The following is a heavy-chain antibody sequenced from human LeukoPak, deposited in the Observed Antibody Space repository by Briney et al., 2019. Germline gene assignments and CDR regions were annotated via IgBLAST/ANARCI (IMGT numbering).Heavy chain of an antibody. J-gene: IGHJ3*02. CDR3: AKDPPLRLGELSFGAFDI. CDR1: GFTFSSYS. D-gene: IGHD3-16*02. CDR2: ISSSSSYI. Sequence: TGGSLRLSCAASGFTFSSYSMNWVRQAPGKGLEWVSSISSSSSYIYYADSVKGRFTISRDNAKNSLYLQMNSLRAEDTAVYYCAKDPPLRLGELSFGAFDIWGQGTMVTVSS. V-gene: IGHV3-21*04.